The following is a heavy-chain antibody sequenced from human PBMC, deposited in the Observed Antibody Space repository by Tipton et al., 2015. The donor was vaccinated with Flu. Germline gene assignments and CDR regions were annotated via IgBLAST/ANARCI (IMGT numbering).Heavy chain of an antibody. CDR1: GTSIDNGYY. CDR3: ARTSGIGVIFPFDY. D-gene: IGHD3-3*01. V-gene: IGHV4-38-2*01. Sequence: TLSLTCSVSGTSIDNGYYWGWVRQPPGKGLEWIGSIYHSVNTYYNPSLKSRATMSVDTSKNQFSLRLSSVTAADTAVYYCARTSGIGVIFPFDYWGQGTLVTVSS. J-gene: IGHJ4*02. CDR2: IYHSVNT.